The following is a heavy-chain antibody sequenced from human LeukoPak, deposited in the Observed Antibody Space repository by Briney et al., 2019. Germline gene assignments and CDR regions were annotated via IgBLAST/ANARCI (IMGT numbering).Heavy chain of an antibody. CDR3: TRDPYSGSYVDYYYYYYMDV. CDR2: ITSSSSYI. V-gene: IGHV3-21*01. CDR1: GFTFSSYN. D-gene: IGHD1-26*01. J-gene: IGHJ6*03. Sequence: GGSLRLSCAASGFTFSSYNMNWVRQAPGKGLEWVSSITSSSSYIYYADSVRGRFTISRDNAKNSLYLQINSLRAEDTAVYYCTRDPYSGSYVDYYYYYYMDVWGKGTTVTISS.